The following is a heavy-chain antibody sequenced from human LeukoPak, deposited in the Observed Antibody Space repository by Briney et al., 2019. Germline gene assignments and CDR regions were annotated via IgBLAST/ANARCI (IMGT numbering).Heavy chain of an antibody. Sequence: PGGSLRLSCAASGFTVSNAWMSWVRQPPGKGLESIGFVYYSGSTNYNPSLKGRVTISLDTSKNQFSLKLSSVTAADTALYYCARRFIGPSASWGAFDIWGQGTMVTVSS. CDR3: ARRFIGPSASWGAFDI. CDR2: VYYSGST. J-gene: IGHJ3*02. CDR1: GFTVSNAW. D-gene: IGHD3-16*01. V-gene: IGHV4-59*08.